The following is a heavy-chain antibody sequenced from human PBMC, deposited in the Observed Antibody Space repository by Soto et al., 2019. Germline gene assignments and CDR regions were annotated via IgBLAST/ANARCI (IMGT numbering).Heavy chain of an antibody. CDR2: ISALTGET. V-gene: IGHV1-18*01. D-gene: IGHD1-1*01. Sequence: QVLLVQSGPELKRPAASVMLSCKASGYTFTSFGFSWVRQAPGQQGLEWVGWISALTGETKFAQRFQGRIDLTTDTETKSGYMELRSLTPDDTAVYFCARDGWSMDTWNDPHFDYWGRGTLVSVSP. J-gene: IGHJ4*02. CDR3: ARDGWSMDTWNDPHFDY. CDR1: GYTFTSFG.